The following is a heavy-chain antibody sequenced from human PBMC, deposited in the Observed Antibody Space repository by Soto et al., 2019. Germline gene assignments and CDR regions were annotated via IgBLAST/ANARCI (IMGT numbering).Heavy chain of an antibody. Sequence: QVQLVQSGAEVKKPGASVKVSCKASGYTFTNFDINWVRQATGQGREWMGWMNANTGKTGYAQKFQRRVTMTRDTSISTAYMELSSLRSDDTAVYYCARGPVTMIHDYYYGMDVWGQGTTVTVSS. V-gene: IGHV1-8*01. CDR3: ARGPVTMIHDYYYGMDV. CDR2: MNANTGKT. J-gene: IGHJ6*02. CDR1: GYTFTNFD. D-gene: IGHD3-22*01.